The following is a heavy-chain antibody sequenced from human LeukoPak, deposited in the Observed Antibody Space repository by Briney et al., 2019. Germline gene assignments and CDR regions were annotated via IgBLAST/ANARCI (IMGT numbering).Heavy chain of an antibody. D-gene: IGHD3-3*01. Sequence: SQTLSLTCTVSGGSISSGNYYWSWIRQPAGKGLEWIGHIYTSGTTYNPSLKSRVTISVDTSKNQFSLNLSSMTAADTAAYYCARDSLYNFWSGYYHTTYYFDYWGQGTLVTVSS. V-gene: IGHV4-61*09. CDR1: GGSISSGNYY. CDR2: IYTSGT. J-gene: IGHJ4*02. CDR3: ARDSLYNFWSGYYHTTYYFDY.